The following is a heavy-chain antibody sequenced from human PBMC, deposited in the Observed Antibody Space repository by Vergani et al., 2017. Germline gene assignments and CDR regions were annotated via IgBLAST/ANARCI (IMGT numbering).Heavy chain of an antibody. Sequence: QVQLVQSGAEVKKPGSSVKVSCKASGYTFTSYGISWVRQAPGQGIEWMGWISAYNGNTNYAQTLKGRVTMTTDTSTSTAYMELRSLRSDDTAVYYCARALGMEQTTKRSLDWFPYGMDVWGQGTTVTVSS. CDR2: ISAYNGNT. CDR1: GYTFTSYG. D-gene: IGHD3-9*01. CDR3: ARALGMEQTTKRSLDWFPYGMDV. J-gene: IGHJ6*02. V-gene: IGHV1-18*01.